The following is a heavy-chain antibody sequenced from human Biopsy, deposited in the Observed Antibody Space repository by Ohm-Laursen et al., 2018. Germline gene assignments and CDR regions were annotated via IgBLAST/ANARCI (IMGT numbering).Heavy chain of an antibody. CDR3: ARRSNEYGGLYFPH. CDR2: ISYTGYT. V-gene: IGHV4-59*11. CDR1: GGSFTGHY. D-gene: IGHD4-23*01. J-gene: IGHJ1*01. Sequence: SETLSLTCSVSGGSFTGHYWSWIRQPPGKGLEWIGHISYTGYTSYKSSLKSRVTISSDTSRKHFSLRLTSLAAADTAVYYCARRSNEYGGLYFPHWGQGTLVTVSS.